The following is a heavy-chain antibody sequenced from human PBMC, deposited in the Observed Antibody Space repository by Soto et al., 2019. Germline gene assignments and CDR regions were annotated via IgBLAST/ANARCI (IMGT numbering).Heavy chain of an antibody. J-gene: IGHJ3*02. CDR2: IYSGGST. CDR1: GFTVSSNY. V-gene: IGHV3-53*01. D-gene: IGHD6-6*01. CDR3: ARDSRLTSSRAFYI. Sequence: EVQLVESGGGLIQAGGSLRLSCAASGFTVSSNYMSWVRQAPGKGLAWVSVIYSGGSTYYADSVKGRFTISRDSSKNRVYIQINSLGAEDTAVYYCARDSRLTSSRAFYIWGQVTVVTVSS.